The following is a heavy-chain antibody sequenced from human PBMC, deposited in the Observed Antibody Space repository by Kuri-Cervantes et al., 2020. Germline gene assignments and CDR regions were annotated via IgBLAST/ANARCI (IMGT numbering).Heavy chain of an antibody. Sequence: GESLKISCAASGFTFSSYSMNWVRQATGKGLEWVSAIGTAGDTYYPGSVKGRFTISRENAKNSLYLQMNSLRAGDTAVYYCARVPAGGSYYYYGMDVWGQGTTVTVSS. CDR2: IGTAGDT. CDR1: GFTFSSYS. J-gene: IGHJ6*02. CDR3: ARVPAGGSYYYYGMDV. V-gene: IGHV3-13*01. D-gene: IGHD3-16*01.